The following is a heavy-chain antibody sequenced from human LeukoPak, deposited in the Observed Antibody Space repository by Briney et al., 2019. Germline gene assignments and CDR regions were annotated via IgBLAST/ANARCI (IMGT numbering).Heavy chain of an antibody. CDR2: ISYDGSNK. Sequence: GGSLRLSCAASGFTFSSYAMHWVRQAPGKGLEWVAVISYDGSNKYYADSEKGRFTISRDNSKNTLYLQMNSLRAEDTAVYYCARGGRDQTLRCDYWGQGTLVTVSS. CDR1: GFTFSSYA. D-gene: IGHD3-16*01. J-gene: IGHJ4*02. CDR3: ARGGRDQTLRCDY. V-gene: IGHV3-30-3*01.